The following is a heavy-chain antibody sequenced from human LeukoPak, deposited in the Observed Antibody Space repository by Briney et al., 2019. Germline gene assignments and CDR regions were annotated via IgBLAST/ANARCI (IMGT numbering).Heavy chain of an antibody. CDR1: GFTFSIYG. J-gene: IGHJ5*02. CDR3: ATPYGFYNWFDP. V-gene: IGHV3-33*01. Sequence: PGRSLRLSCAASGFTFSIYGMHWVRQAPGKGLEWVAVIWYDGSNKYYADSVKGRFTISRDNSKNTLYLQMNSLRAEDTAVYYCATPYGFYNWFDPWGQGTLVTVSS. CDR2: IWYDGSNK. D-gene: IGHD3-16*01.